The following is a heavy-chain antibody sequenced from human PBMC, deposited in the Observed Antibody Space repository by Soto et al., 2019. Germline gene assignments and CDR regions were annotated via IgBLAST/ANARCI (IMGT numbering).Heavy chain of an antibody. V-gene: IGHV4-34*01. J-gene: IGHJ5*02. CDR2: ISHSGST. Sequence: QVQLQQWGAGLLKPSETLSLTCAVYGGSLSGYYWSWIRQPPGKGLEWIGEISHSGSTNYNPTLKSRVTISIDMSKSQFSLKVSSVTAADTAVYYCERGERLHVFFRKNWFDPWGQGTLVTVSS. D-gene: IGHD2-15*01. CDR1: GGSLSGYY. CDR3: ERGERLHVFFRKNWFDP.